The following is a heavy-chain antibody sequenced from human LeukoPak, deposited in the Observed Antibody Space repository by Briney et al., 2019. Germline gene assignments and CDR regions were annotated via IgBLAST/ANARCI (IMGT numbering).Heavy chain of an antibody. CDR2: VNREGTTT. J-gene: IGHJ4*02. V-gene: IGHV3-74*03. CDR3: ARDLDWILFDN. Sequence: TGGSLSLSCAASGFTFNTYWMHWVRQAPGKGLVWVARVNREGTTTTYADSVKGRFTISRDNAKNTLYLQMNNLRAEDTAVNYCARDLDWILFDNWGQGTLVTVSS. D-gene: IGHD3-9*01. CDR1: GFTFNTYW.